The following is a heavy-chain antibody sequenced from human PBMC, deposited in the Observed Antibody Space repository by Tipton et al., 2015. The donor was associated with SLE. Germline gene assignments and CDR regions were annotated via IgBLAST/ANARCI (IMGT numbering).Heavy chain of an antibody. J-gene: IGHJ4*02. D-gene: IGHD1-26*01. CDR3: ASGATGPSDFDF. CDR2: INPNSGGT. V-gene: IGHV1-2*02. Sequence: VQLVQSGAEVKKPGASVKVSCKTFGYTFRGYYMHWVRQAPGQGLEWMGWINPNSGGTSYAQNFQGRVTITGDTSISTAYMELNSLISDDTAVYYCASGATGPSDFDFWGQGTLVTVSS. CDR1: GYTFRGYY.